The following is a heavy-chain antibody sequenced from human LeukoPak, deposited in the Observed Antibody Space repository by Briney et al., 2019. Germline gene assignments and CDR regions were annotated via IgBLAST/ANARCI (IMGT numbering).Heavy chain of an antibody. CDR2: IRYDGSNR. CDR1: GFTFSSYD. CDR3: AKVGYSYGHWLEY. D-gene: IGHD5-18*01. J-gene: IGHJ4*02. Sequence: PGGSLRLSCAASGFTFSSYDMHWVRQAPGKGLEWVAFIRYDGSNRYYADSVKGRFTISRDNSKNTLFLQMNSLRAEDTAVYYCAKVGYSYGHWLEYWGQGTLVTVSS. V-gene: IGHV3-30*02.